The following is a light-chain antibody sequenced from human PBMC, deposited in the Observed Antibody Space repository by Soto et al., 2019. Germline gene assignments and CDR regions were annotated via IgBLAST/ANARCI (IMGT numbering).Light chain of an antibody. CDR3: QQSDSTPIP. Sequence: DIQMTQSPSSLSASVGDRVTITCRASQSISSYLNWYQQKPGKAPKLLIYAASSLQSGVPSRFSGSGSVTDFTLTISSLQPEDFATYYCQQSDSTPIPFGQGTRLEIK. CDR1: QSISSY. CDR2: AAS. J-gene: IGKJ5*01. V-gene: IGKV1-39*01.